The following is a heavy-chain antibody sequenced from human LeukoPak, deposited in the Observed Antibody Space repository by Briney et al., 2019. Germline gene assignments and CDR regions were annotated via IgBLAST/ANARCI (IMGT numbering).Heavy chain of an antibody. J-gene: IGHJ4*02. CDR2: IYYSGIT. V-gene: IGHV4-39*01. CDR3: HFKYCSSSTCFYYFDY. D-gene: IGHD2-2*01. Sequence: SETLSLTCTVSGGSISSSSHYWGWIRQPPGKGLEWIGSIYYSGITYYNPSLRSRVTISVDTSKNQFSLKLSSVTATDTAVYYCHFKYCSSSTCFYYFDYWGQETLVTVSS. CDR1: GGSISSSSHY.